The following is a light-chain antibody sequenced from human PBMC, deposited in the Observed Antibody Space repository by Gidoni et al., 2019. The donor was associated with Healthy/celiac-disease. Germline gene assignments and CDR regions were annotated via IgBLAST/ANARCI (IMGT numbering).Light chain of an antibody. V-gene: IGKV1-39*01. Sequence: DIQMTQSPSSLSASVGDRVTITCRASQSISSYLNWYQQKPGNAPKLLIYAASSLQSGVPSRFSGSGSGTDFTLTISSLQPEDFATYYCQQSYSTPLTFGGGPKVEIK. CDR2: AAS. J-gene: IGKJ4*01. CDR3: QQSYSTPLT. CDR1: QSISSY.